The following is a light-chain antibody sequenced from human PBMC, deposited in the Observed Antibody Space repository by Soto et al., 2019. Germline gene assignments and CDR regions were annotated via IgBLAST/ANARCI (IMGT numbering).Light chain of an antibody. Sequence: QSALTRPRSVSGSPGQSVTISCTGTSSDVGGYNYVSWYQQYPGKAPKLMIYEVSKRPSRVPDRFSGSKSGNTASLTISGVQAEDEADYYCCSYAGSPYVFGTGTKLTVL. CDR3: CSYAGSPYV. CDR1: SSDVGGYNY. J-gene: IGLJ1*01. CDR2: EVS. V-gene: IGLV2-11*01.